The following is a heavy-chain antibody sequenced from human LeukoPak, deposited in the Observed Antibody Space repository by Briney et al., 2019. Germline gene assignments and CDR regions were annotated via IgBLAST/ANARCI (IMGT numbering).Heavy chain of an antibody. Sequence: GGSLILSCAASASTFRSNWMHWVRQAPGKGLVWVSRSSKDGSSTSYADSVKGRFTISRDNAKNTLYLQMSSLTAEDTAVYYCAPSMAGFNWFDPWGQGTLVTVSS. CDR2: SSKDGSST. V-gene: IGHV3-74*01. J-gene: IGHJ5*02. D-gene: IGHD6-19*01. CDR3: APSMAGFNWFDP. CDR1: ASTFRSNW.